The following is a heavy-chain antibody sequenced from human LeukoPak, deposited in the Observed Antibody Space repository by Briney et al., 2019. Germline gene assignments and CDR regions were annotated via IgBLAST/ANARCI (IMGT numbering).Heavy chain of an antibody. D-gene: IGHD3-10*01. Sequence: GRSLRLSCAASGLTFYDYAVHWVRQAPGKGLEWVSGITWNSGSIAYADSVKGRFTISRDNAKNSLYLQVNSLRSEDTALYYCAAGAGITRYWGQGTLVTVSS. CDR2: ITWNSGSI. CDR3: AAGAGITRY. V-gene: IGHV3-9*01. CDR1: GLTFYDYA. J-gene: IGHJ4*02.